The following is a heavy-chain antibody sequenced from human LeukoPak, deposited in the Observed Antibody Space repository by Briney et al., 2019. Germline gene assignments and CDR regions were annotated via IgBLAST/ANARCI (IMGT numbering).Heavy chain of an antibody. V-gene: IGHV3-48*04. D-gene: IGHD3-22*01. CDR2: ISSGSTTI. Sequence: PGGSLRLSCAASGFTFSNSGMSWVRQAPGKGLEWVSYISSGSTTIYYADSVKGRFTISRDNAKNSLYLQVNSLRAKDTAVYYCARDLLQQGYFDYWGHGTLVTVSS. J-gene: IGHJ4*01. CDR1: GFTFSNSG. CDR3: ARDLLQQGYFDY.